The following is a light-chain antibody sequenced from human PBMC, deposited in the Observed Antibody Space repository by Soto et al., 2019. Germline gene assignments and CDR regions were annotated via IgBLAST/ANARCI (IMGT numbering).Light chain of an antibody. V-gene: IGLV1-40*01. CDR3: QSYDSSLSGWV. CDR2: GIS. Sequence: QSVLTQPPSVSGAPGQRVTISCTGSSSKIGAGYDVHWYQQLPGTAPKLLIYGISNRPSGVPDRFSGSKTGTSASLAITGLQAEDEADYYCQSYDSSLSGWVFGGGTKVTVL. CDR1: SSKIGAGYD. J-gene: IGLJ3*02.